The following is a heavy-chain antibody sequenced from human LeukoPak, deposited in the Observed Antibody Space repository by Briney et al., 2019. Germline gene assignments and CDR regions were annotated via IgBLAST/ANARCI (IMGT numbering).Heavy chain of an antibody. V-gene: IGHV4-59*01. J-gene: IGHJ5*02. CDR1: GISLSTYY. CDR2: VHHTGSA. CDR3: ARGGIAAAGMSWFDP. D-gene: IGHD6-13*01. Sequence: PSETLSLTCTVSGISLSTYYWSWVRQPPGKGLEWIGYVHHTGSADYNPSLKSRVTISLDMSKSQFSLKLTSATAADTAVYYCARGGIAAAGMSWFDPWGQGTLVTVSS.